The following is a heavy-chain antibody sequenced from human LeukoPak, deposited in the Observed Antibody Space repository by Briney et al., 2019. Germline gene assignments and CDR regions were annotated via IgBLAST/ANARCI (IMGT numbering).Heavy chain of an antibody. D-gene: IGHD3-10*01. V-gene: IGHV4-34*01. J-gene: IGHJ4*02. CDR2: IDHRGSA. CDR3: TSLFSASGTFDS. CDR1: GASLSDYY. Sequence: SETLSLSCAVHGASLSDYYWTWIRQSPEKGLECIGAIDHRGSANYNPSLESRVTISLDTSKNQFSLNLASVTAADTAVYYCTSLFSASGTFDSWGQGTLVAVSS.